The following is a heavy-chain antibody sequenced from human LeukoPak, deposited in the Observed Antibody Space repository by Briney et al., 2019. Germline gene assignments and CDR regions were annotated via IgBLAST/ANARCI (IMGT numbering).Heavy chain of an antibody. J-gene: IGHJ4*02. CDR3: ARGAGGYDSSGYLY. D-gene: IGHD3-22*01. V-gene: IGHV1-69*13. CDR1: GGTFSSYA. Sequence: GASVKVSCKASGGTFSSYAISWVRQAPGQGLEWMGGIIPIFGTANYAQKFQGRVTITADESTSTAYMELSSLRSEDTAVYYCARGAGGYDSSGYLYWGQGTLVTVSS. CDR2: IIPIFGTA.